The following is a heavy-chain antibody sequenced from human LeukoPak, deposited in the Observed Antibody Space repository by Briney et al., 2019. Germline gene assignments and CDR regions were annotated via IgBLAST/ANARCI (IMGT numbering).Heavy chain of an antibody. CDR3: AKGPRPGSSGYPNLDH. CDR1: GFSVNNKY. Sequence: GGSLRLSCAASGFSVNNKYTNWVRQAPGKGLEWVSLIYGDTSTNYADSVKGRFTISRDTSKNTLYLQMNSLRVEDTAVYYCAKGPRPGSSGYPNLDHWGQGTLVTVSS. V-gene: IGHV3-53*01. CDR2: IYGDTST. D-gene: IGHD3-22*01. J-gene: IGHJ4*02.